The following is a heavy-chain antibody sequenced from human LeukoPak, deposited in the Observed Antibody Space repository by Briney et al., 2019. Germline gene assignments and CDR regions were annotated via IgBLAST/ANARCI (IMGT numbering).Heavy chain of an antibody. V-gene: IGHV4-4*07. CDR2: IYTSGST. Sequence: SETLSLTCTVSGDSISSYYWSWIRQPAGKGLEWIGRIYTSGSTNYNPSLKSRVTMSVDTSKNQFSLKLTSVTAADTAVYYCARDRSITSLAFDIWGQGTMVTVSS. D-gene: IGHD5-24*01. J-gene: IGHJ3*02. CDR3: ARDRSITSLAFDI. CDR1: GDSISSYY.